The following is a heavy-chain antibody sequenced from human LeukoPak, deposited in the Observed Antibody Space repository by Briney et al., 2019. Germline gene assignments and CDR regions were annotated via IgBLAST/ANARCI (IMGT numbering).Heavy chain of an antibody. CDR3: ARDLYYYDSSGYSWDY. J-gene: IGHJ4*02. Sequence: KPSETLSLTCAVYGGSFSGYYWSWIRQPPGKGLEWIGYIYYSGSTYYNPSLKSRVTISVDTSKNQFSLKLSSVTAADTAVYYCARDLYYYDSSGYSWDYWGKGTLVTVSS. V-gene: IGHV4-30-4*01. CDR2: IYYSGST. D-gene: IGHD3-22*01. CDR1: GGSFSGYY.